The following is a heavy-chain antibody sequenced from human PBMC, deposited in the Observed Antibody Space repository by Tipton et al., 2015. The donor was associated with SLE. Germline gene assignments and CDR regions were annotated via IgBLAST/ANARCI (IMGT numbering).Heavy chain of an antibody. V-gene: IGHV3-NL1*01. CDR1: GFIFGDYA. Sequence: SLRLSCAASGFIFGDYAMHWVRQAPGKGLEWVSLIYAVGTTYYADSVKGRFTISRDNSKNTLYLQMNSLRAEDTAVYYCASRLSYYGMDVWGQGTTVTVSS. CDR3: ASRLSYYGMDV. J-gene: IGHJ6*02. D-gene: IGHD3-10*01. CDR2: IYAVGTT.